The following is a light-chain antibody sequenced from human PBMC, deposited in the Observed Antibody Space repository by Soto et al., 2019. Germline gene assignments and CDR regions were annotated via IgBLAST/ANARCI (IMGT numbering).Light chain of an antibody. V-gene: IGKV3-20*01. CDR1: QIVSSNY. CDR3: HYYGGP. Sequence: DIVLTQSPGTLSLSPGERVTLSCRASQIVSSNYLAWYQKKPGQAPRLLIYDTSTRATGIPDRFSGSGSGTDFTLTISRVEPEDFAVYYCHYYGGPFGGGTKIEIK. J-gene: IGKJ4*01. CDR2: DTS.